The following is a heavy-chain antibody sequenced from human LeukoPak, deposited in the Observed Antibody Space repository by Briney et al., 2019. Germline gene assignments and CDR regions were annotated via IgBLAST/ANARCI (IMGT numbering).Heavy chain of an antibody. J-gene: IGHJ5*02. CDR2: IIPIFGTA. CDR1: GGTFSSYA. V-gene: IGHV1-69*05. CDR3: ARDLGPEDWFDP. Sequence: SVKVSCKASGGTFSSYAISWVRQAPGQGLEWMGRIIPIFGTANYAQKFQGRVTITTDESTSTAYMELSSLRSEDTAVYYCARDLGPEDWFDPWGQRTVVTVSS.